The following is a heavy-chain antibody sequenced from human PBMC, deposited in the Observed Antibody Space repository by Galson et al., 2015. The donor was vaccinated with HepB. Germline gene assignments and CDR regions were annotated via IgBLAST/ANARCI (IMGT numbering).Heavy chain of an antibody. J-gene: IGHJ4*02. V-gene: IGHV1-3*01. Sequence: SVKVSCKASGYTFTSYAMHWVRQAPGQRLEWMGWINAGNGNTKYSQKFQGRVTITRDTSASTAYMELSSLRSEDTAVYYCAKSPHNQLWFGELEWNYYFDYWGQGTLVTVSS. CDR2: INAGNGNT. D-gene: IGHD3-10*01. CDR1: GYTFTSYA. CDR3: AKSPHNQLWFGELEWNYYFDY.